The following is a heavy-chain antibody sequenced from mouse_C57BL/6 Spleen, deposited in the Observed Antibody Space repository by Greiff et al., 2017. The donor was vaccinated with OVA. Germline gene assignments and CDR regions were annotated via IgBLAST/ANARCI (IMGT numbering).Heavy chain of an antibody. V-gene: IGHV1-69*01. J-gene: IGHJ2*01. CDR1: GYTFTSYW. CDR3: ARSRYYFDY. CDR2: IDPSDSYT. Sequence: VKLQQPGAELVMPGASVKLSCKASGYTFTSYWMHWVKQRPGQGLEWIGEIDPSDSYTNYNQKFKGKSTLTVDKSPSTAYMQLSSLTSEDSAVYYCARSRYYFDYWGQGTTLTVSS.